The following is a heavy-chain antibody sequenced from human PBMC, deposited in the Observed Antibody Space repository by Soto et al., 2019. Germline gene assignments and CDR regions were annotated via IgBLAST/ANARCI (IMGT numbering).Heavy chain of an antibody. Sequence: PGGSLRLSCAASGFTFSSYSMNWVRQAPGKGLEWVSSISSSSSYIYYADSVKGRFTISRDNAKNSLYLQMNSLRAEDTAVYYCARDYYDSSGYYQLFDYWGQGTLVTVSS. D-gene: IGHD3-22*01. CDR3: ARDYYDSSGYYQLFDY. CDR1: GFTFSSYS. V-gene: IGHV3-21*01. J-gene: IGHJ4*02. CDR2: ISSSSSYI.